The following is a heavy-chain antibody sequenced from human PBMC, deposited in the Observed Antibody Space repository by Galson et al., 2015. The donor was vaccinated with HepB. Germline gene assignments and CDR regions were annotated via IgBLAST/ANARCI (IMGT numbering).Heavy chain of an antibody. J-gene: IGHJ4*02. CDR3: ARHAPGRGAWPIFDF. D-gene: IGHD1-26*01. CDR1: GYSFTNYW. Sequence: QSGAEVKKPGESLRISCKGSGYSFTNYWISWVRQMPGKGLEWMGRIDPSDFYDNYSPSFQGHVTISADNSITAAYLQWSSLKASDTAIYYCARHAPGRGAWPIFDFWGQGTLVTVSS. V-gene: IGHV5-10-1*01. CDR2: IDPSDFYD.